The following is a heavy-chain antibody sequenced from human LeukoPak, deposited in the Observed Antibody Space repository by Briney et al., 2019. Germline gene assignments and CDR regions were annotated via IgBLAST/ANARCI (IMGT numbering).Heavy chain of an antibody. V-gene: IGHV4-59*12. CDR1: GGSISSYY. CDR2: IYYSGST. D-gene: IGHD2-2*01. Sequence: PSETLSLTCTVSGGSISSYYWTWIRQPPGKGLEWIGYIYYSGSTSYSPSLKSRVTISVDTSRNQFSLKLSSVTAADTAVYYCARDADIVVVPAAGAFDIWGQGTMVTVSS. CDR3: ARDADIVVVPAAGAFDI. J-gene: IGHJ3*02.